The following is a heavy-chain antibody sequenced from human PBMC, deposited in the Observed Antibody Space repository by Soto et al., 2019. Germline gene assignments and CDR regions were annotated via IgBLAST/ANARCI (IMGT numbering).Heavy chain of an antibody. CDR1: GDSVSSNSAA. V-gene: IGHV6-1*01. J-gene: IGHJ3*02. CDR2: TYYRSKWYN. Sequence: SQTLSLTCAISGDSVSSNSAAWNWIRQSPSRGLEWLGRTYYRSKWYNDHAVSVKSRITINPDTSKNQFSLQLNSVTPEDTAVYYCARDGDCSGGSCYGNDAFDIWGQGTMVTVSS. CDR3: ARDGDCSGGSCYGNDAFDI. D-gene: IGHD2-15*01.